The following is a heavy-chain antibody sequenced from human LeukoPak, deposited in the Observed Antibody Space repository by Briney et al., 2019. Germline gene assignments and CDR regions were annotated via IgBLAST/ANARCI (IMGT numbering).Heavy chain of an antibody. J-gene: IGHJ4*02. CDR3: ATETIGRHYDY. CDR1: GFTFSSCG. Sequence: PGGSLRLSCAASGFTFSSCGFNWVRQAPGKGLEWVSSIGPTGTDRYYADSVRGRYTISRDNAKNSMYLQMDSLRDEDTAVYYCATETIGRHYDYWGQGTLLTVSS. CDR2: IGPTGTDR. V-gene: IGHV3-21*01. D-gene: IGHD1-14*01.